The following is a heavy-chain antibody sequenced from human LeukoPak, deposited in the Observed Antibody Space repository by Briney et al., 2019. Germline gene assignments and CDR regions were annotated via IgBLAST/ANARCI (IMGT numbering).Heavy chain of an antibody. V-gene: IGHV4-59*01. J-gene: IGHJ4*02. CDR2: IYYSGST. D-gene: IGHD4-17*01. CDR1: GGSISSYY. CDR3: ARTGDYGPYFDY. Sequence: PSETLSLTCAVSGGSISSYYWSWIRQPPGKGLERIGYIYYSGSTNYNPSLKSRVTISVGTSKNQFSLKLSSVTAADTAVYYCARTGDYGPYFDYWGQGTLVTVSS.